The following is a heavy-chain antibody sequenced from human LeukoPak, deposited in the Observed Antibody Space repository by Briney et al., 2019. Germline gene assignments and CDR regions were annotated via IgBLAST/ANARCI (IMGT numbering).Heavy chain of an antibody. V-gene: IGHV1-3*01. J-gene: IGHJ4*02. D-gene: IGHD2-2*01. CDR1: GYTFTSYA. Sequence: ASVKVSCKASGYTFTSYAMHWVRQAPGQRLEWMGWINAGNGNTKYSQKFQGRVTITRDTSASTAYMELSSLRSEDTAVYYCARVLGPQISSEYWGQGTLVTFST. CDR2: INAGNGNT. CDR3: ARVLGPQISSEY.